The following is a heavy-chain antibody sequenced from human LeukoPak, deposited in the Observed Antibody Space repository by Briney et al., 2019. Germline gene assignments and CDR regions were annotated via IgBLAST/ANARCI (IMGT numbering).Heavy chain of an antibody. J-gene: IGHJ4*02. D-gene: IGHD2-2*01. Sequence: GASVKVSCKASGYTFTSYGISWVRQAPGQGLEWMGWISAYNGNTNYAQKLQGRVTMTTDTSTSTAYMELRSLRSDDTAVYYCASKCSSTSCPHPRGFDYWGQGTLVTVSS. CDR3: ASKCSSTSCPHPRGFDY. V-gene: IGHV1-18*01. CDR2: ISAYNGNT. CDR1: GYTFTSYG.